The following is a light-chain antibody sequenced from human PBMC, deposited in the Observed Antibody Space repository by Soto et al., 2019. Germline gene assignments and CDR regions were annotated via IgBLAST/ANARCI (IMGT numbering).Light chain of an antibody. Sequence: SVLTHRPSGSAAPRQRVTISCSGSSSNIGNNAVNWYQQLPGKAPKLLIYYDVLLPSGVSDRFSGSKSATSASLAISGLQSEDEADYYCAAWDASLNGYVFGTGTKVTGL. CDR3: AAWDASLNGYV. J-gene: IGLJ1*01. CDR2: YDV. CDR1: SSNIGNNA. V-gene: IGLV1-36*01.